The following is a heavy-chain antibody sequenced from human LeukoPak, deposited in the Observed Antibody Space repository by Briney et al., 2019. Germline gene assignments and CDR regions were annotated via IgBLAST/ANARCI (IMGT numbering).Heavy chain of an antibody. D-gene: IGHD2-2*01. J-gene: IGHJ4*02. Sequence: PSQTLSLTCTVSGGSINSGGYYWSWIRQHPGKGPEWIGYIHYSGSTYYNPSLKSRVTISVDTSKNQFSLRLTSVTAADTAVYYCARGSTPXXAVLXPYYFDYWGQGTLVTVX. V-gene: IGHV4-31*03. CDR1: GGSINSGGYY. CDR2: IHYSGST. CDR3: ARGSTPXXAVLXPYYFDY.